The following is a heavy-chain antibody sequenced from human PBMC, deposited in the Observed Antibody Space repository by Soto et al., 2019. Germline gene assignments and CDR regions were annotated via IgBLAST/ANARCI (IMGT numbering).Heavy chain of an antibody. Sequence: PGGSLRLSCAASGFTFSSYGMHWVRQAPGKGLEWVAVISYDGSNKYYADSVKGRFTISRDNSKNTLYLQMNSLRAEDTAVYYCAKAEVALYYYDSSGYCDYFDYWGQGT. J-gene: IGHJ4*02. CDR2: ISYDGSNK. D-gene: IGHD3-22*01. CDR1: GFTFSSYG. V-gene: IGHV3-30*18. CDR3: AKAEVALYYYDSSGYCDYFDY.